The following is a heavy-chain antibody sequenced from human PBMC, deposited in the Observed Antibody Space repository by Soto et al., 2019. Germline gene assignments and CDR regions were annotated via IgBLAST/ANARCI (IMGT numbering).Heavy chain of an antibody. CDR1: GYTFTSYY. J-gene: IGHJ4*02. CDR2: INPSGGST. Sequence: ASVKVSCKASGYTFTSYYMHWVRQAPGQGLEWMGIINPSGGSTSYAQKFQGRVTMTRDTSTSTVYMELSSLRSEDTAVYYCASPGYYYDSSGYYCLDYWGQGTLVTVSS. CDR3: ASPGYYYDSSGYYCLDY. D-gene: IGHD3-22*01. V-gene: IGHV1-46*03.